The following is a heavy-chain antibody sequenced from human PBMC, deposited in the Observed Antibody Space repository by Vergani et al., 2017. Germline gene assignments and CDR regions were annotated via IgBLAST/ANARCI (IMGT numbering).Heavy chain of an antibody. CDR1: GGSISSSNW. Sequence: QVQLQESGPGLVKPPGTLSLTCAVSGGSISSSNWWSWVRQPPGKGLEWIGEIYHSGSPNYNPSLKSRVTISVDKYKNQFSLKLSAVTAADTAVYYCARGNRRWELQANWFDPWGQGTLVTVSS. CDR2: IYHSGSP. CDR3: ARGNRRWELQANWFDP. D-gene: IGHD1-26*01. J-gene: IGHJ5*02. V-gene: IGHV4-4*03.